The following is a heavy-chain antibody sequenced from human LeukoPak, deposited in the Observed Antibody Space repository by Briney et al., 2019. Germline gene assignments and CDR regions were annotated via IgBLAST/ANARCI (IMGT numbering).Heavy chain of an antibody. CDR3: ARGGGSDQHYYSMDV. Sequence: KTSETLSLTCTVSRGSINSGDYYWSWVRQPPGKGLEWIGYINYSGNTYYNPSLKSRVALSLDTSKNQFSLKVTSVTAADTAVYWCARGGGSDQHYYSMDVWGKGTAVTVSS. V-gene: IGHV4-30-4*08. CDR2: INYSGNT. D-gene: IGHD2-15*01. J-gene: IGHJ6*03. CDR1: RGSINSGDYY.